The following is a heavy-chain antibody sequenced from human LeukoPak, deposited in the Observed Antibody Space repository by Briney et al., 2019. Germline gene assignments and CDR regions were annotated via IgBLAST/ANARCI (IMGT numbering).Heavy chain of an antibody. D-gene: IGHD6-13*01. J-gene: IGHJ4*02. CDR1: GFTFSSYG. V-gene: IGHV3-30*02. CDR2: IRYDGSNK. Sequence: PGGSLRLSCAAAGFTFSSYGMHWVRQAPVKGLDWVAFIRYDGSNKYSADSVKGRFTISRDNSMNTLYRQMNSLRAEDTAVYYCAKDGSIAAAGTFDYWGQGTLVTVSS. CDR3: AKDGSIAAAGTFDY.